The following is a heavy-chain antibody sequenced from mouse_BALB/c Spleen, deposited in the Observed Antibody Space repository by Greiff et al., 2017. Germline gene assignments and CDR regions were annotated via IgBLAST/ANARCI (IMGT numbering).Heavy chain of an antibody. CDR2: INPYNDGT. CDR3: ARGGNSQVGNAMDY. CDR1: GYTFTSYV. D-gene: IGHD2-1*01. J-gene: IGHJ4*01. V-gene: IGHV1-14*01. Sequence: VQLKESGPELVKPGASVKMSCKASGYTFTSYVMHWVKQKPGQGLEWIGYINPYNDGTKYNEKFKGKATLTSDKSSSTAYMELSSLTSEDSAVYYCARGGNSQVGNAMDYWGQGTSVTVSS.